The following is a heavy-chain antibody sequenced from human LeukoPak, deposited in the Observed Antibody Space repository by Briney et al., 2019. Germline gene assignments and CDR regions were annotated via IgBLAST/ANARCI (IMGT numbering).Heavy chain of an antibody. CDR3: ARGGSLAAGTDYYYYYMDV. Sequence: GGSLRLSCAASGFTFSSYGMSWVRQAPGKGLEWVSSISSSSSYIYYADSVKGRFTIPRDNAKNSLYLQMNSLRAEDTAVYYCARGGSLAAGTDYYYYYMDVWGKGTTVTVSS. V-gene: IGHV3-21*01. CDR2: ISSSSSYI. D-gene: IGHD6-13*01. J-gene: IGHJ6*03. CDR1: GFTFSSYG.